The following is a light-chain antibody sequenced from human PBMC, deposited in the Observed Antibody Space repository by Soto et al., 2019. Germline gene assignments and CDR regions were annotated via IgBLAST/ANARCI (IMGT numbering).Light chain of an antibody. CDR3: QQYKSRRT. V-gene: IGKV1-17*01. CDR2: ATS. CDR1: QAIRND. Sequence: DIQMTQSPSSLSASVGDRVTITCRASQAIRNDLGWYQQKPAKAPKRLIYATSSLQSGVPSRFSGSGSGTDFILTINWLQSDDFATYYCQQYKSRRTFGQGTKVDI. J-gene: IGKJ1*01.